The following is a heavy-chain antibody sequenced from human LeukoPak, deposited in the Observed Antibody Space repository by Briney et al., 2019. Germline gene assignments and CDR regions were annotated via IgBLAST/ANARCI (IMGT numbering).Heavy chain of an antibody. CDR1: GFTFSSYS. V-gene: IGHV3-48*02. J-gene: IGHJ3*02. CDR2: ISGSSSIV. Sequence: PGGSLRLSCAGTGFTFSSYSMNWVRQAPGKGLEWVSYISGSSSIVYNADSVKGRFTISRDNAKNSLYLRMNSLRDEDTAMYYCARVDGGFDIWGQGTMVTVSS. CDR3: ARVDGGFDI.